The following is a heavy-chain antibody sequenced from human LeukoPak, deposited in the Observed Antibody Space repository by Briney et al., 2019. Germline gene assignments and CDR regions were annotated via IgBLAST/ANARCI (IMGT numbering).Heavy chain of an antibody. V-gene: IGHV3-33*01. Sequence: AGGSLRLSCEASGFTFSSYGMHWVRQAPGKGLEWVAVIWYDGSDKYYADSVKGRFSISRDNSKNTLYLQMNSLRVEDTAVYYCARELPPVVNFYFDSWGQGTLVTVSS. CDR2: IWYDGSDK. J-gene: IGHJ4*02. CDR3: ARELPPVVNFYFDS. D-gene: IGHD3-22*01. CDR1: GFTFSSYG.